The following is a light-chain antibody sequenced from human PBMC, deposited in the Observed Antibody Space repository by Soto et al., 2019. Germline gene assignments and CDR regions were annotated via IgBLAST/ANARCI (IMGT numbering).Light chain of an antibody. CDR2: SNN. Sequence: QSVLTQPPSASWTPGQRVTISCSGSSSNIGSNTVNWYQQLPGTAPKLLIYSNNQRPSGVPDRFSGSKSGTSASLAIGGLQAEDEADYYCAAWDDSLNGSVVFGGGTKLTVL. V-gene: IGLV1-44*01. CDR3: AAWDDSLNGSVV. J-gene: IGLJ2*01. CDR1: SSNIGSNT.